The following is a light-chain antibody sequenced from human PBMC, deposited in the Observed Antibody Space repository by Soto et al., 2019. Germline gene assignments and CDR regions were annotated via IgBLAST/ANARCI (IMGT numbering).Light chain of an antibody. CDR1: QSLLHSNGYNY. CDR3: MQALQTPWT. J-gene: IGKJ1*01. CDR2: WGS. V-gene: IGKV2-28*01. Sequence: DIVMTQSPLSLPVTPGEPASISCRSSQSLLHSNGYNYLDWYLQKPGQSPQLLIYWGSNLASGVPDRFSGSGSGTDFTLKISRVEAEDVGVYYCMQALQTPWTFGQGTKVDIK.